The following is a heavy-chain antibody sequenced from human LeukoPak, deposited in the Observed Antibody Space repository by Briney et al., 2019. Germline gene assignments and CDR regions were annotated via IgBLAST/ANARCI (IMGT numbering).Heavy chain of an antibody. J-gene: IGHJ4*02. Sequence: GGSLRLSCAASGFTVSNSFMSWIRQAPGKGLEWVSVIYSDGTSYYADSVKARFSISRDNSKNSLYLQMNSLRVEDTAVYYCAGSLGPLTEYWGQGTLVTVSS. CDR3: AGSLGPLTEY. D-gene: IGHD7-27*01. CDR1: GFTVSNSF. CDR2: IYSDGTS. V-gene: IGHV3-53*01.